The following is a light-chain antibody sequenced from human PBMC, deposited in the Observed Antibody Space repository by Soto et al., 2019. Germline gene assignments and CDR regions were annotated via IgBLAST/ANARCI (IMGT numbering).Light chain of an antibody. CDR3: GSWDTSLSAGV. CDR2: EDN. J-gene: IGLJ3*02. Sequence: QSVLTQPPSVSAAPGQTVTISCSGSSSNIGNKNVSWYQQLPGTAPKLLIYEDNKRPSGIPDRFSGSKSGTSATLGITGLQTGDEADYYCGSWDTSLSAGVFGGGTKLTVL. V-gene: IGLV1-51*02. CDR1: SSNIGNKN.